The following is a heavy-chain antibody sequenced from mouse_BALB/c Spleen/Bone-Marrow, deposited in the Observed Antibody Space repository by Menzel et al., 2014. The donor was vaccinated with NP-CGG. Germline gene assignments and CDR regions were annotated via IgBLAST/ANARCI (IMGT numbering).Heavy chain of an antibody. Sequence: LQQSGGGLVQPGGSLKLSCAASGFTFSNYTMPRIRQPPEKRLEWVAYISNGGGTTYYPDTVKGRFPISRDNAKNTLYTQMSSLKSEDTDMYYCARRYDYGYGPFAYWGQGTLVPVSA. V-gene: IGHV5-12-2*01. D-gene: IGHD1-2*01. CDR2: ISNGGGTT. CDR1: GFTFSNYT. CDR3: ARRYDYGYGPFAY. J-gene: IGHJ3*01.